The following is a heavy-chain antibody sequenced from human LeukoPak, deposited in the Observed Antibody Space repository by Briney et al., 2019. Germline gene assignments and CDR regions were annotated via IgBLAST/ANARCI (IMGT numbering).Heavy chain of an antibody. V-gene: IGHV3-NL1*01. Sequence: GGSLRLSCAASGFTFSAYSMNWVRHTPGRGLEWVANINGRGITIHYADSFRGRFTISRDNSKNTLYLQMNSLRAEDTAVYYCTKDHGSSWSTFDYWGQGTLVTVSS. CDR1: GFTFSAYS. J-gene: IGHJ4*02. D-gene: IGHD6-13*01. CDR2: INGRGITI. CDR3: TKDHGSSWSTFDY.